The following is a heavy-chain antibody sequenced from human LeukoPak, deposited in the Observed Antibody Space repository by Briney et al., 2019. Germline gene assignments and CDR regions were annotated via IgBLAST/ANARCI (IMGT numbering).Heavy chain of an antibody. V-gene: IGHV3-21*01. CDR1: GLTFSRYS. Sequence: GGSLRLSCAASGLTFSRYSMNWVRQAPGKGLEGVSSISSSSSYIYYADSVKGRFTISRDNAKNSLYLQMNSLRAEDTAVYYCARAQTLMTVDYWGQGTLVTVSS. CDR2: ISSSSSYI. D-gene: IGHD2-21*02. J-gene: IGHJ4*02. CDR3: ARAQTLMTVDY.